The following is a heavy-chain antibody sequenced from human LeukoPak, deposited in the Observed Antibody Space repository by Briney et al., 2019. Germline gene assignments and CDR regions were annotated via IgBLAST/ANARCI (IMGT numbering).Heavy chain of an antibody. CDR3: ARVPHQSVISNRFYDYTDV. J-gene: IGHJ6*03. V-gene: IGHV4-59*01. D-gene: IGHD3-22*01. Sequence: SETLSLTCTVSGGSISSYYWNWIRQPPGKGLEWIGYIYNSGSTNNNPSLKSRGTISVDTSKKQFSLKLSSVTAADTAVYYCARVPHQSVISNRFYDYTDVWGKGTTVTVSS. CDR1: GGSISSYY. CDR2: IYNSGST.